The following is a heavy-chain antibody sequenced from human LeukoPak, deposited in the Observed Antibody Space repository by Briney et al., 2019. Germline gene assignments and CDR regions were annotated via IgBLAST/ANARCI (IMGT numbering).Heavy chain of an antibody. CDR3: TRVVGAIEIDI. Sequence: GGSLRLSCAASGFTFSSYWMHWVRQAPGKGLVWVARINTDGSSTSYADSVKGRLTISRDNAKNTVYLQMSSLRAEDTAVYYCTRVVGAIEIDIWGQGTMVTVSS. CDR2: INTDGSST. D-gene: IGHD1-26*01. V-gene: IGHV3-74*01. CDR1: GFTFSSYW. J-gene: IGHJ3*02.